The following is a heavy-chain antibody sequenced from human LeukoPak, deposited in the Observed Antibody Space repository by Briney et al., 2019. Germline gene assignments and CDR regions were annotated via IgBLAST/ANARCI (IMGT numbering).Heavy chain of an antibody. CDR1: GYTFTSYG. CDR3: VRESGGYYGGAFDY. J-gene: IGHJ4*02. V-gene: IGHV1-18*01. CDR2: ISAYNGNT. D-gene: IGHD3-22*01. Sequence: ASVKVSCKAYGYTFTSYGINWVRQAPGQGLEWMGWISAYNGNTNYAQKLQGRVTMTTDTSTSTAYMELRSLRSDDTAVYYCVRESGGYYGGAFDYWGQGTLVTVSS.